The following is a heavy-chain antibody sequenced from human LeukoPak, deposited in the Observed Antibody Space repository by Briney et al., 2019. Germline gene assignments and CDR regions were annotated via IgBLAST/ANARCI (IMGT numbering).Heavy chain of an antibody. CDR1: GYTLTELS. V-gene: IGHV1-24*01. CDR2: FDPEDGET. D-gene: IGHD2-2*01. Sequence: HRASVKVSCKVSGYTLTELSMHWVRQAPGKGLEWMGGFDPEDGETIYAQEFQGRVTMTEDTSTDTAYMELSSLRSEDTAVYYCATGVLVVPAAEAFDYWGQGTLVTVSS. J-gene: IGHJ4*02. CDR3: ATGVLVVPAAEAFDY.